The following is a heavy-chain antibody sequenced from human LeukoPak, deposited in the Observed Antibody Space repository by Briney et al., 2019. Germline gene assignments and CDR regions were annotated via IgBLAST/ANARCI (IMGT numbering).Heavy chain of an antibody. CDR2: VSGRDGGT. V-gene: IGHV3-23*01. CDR3: AKRGVVIRVILVGFHKEANYFDS. J-gene: IGHJ4*02. CDR1: GITLSNYV. D-gene: IGHD3-22*01. Sequence: GWALRLSCAVSGITLSNYVMRWVRQAPGKGLTWVAGVSGRDGGTNYADSVTGRFTVSRDNPKNTLYLQMNSLRAEDTAVYFCAKRGVVIRVILVGFHKEANYFDSWGQGALVIVSS.